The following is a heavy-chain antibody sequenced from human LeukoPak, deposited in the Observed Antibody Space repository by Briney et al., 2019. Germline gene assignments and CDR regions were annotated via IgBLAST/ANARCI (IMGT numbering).Heavy chain of an antibody. V-gene: IGHV6-1*01. Sequence: SQTLSLTCAISGDSVSSNSAAWNWIRQSPSRGLEWLGMTYYRSKWYNDYAVSVESRITINLDTSKNQFSLKLSSVTAADTAVYYCARGGSDYVPADFDYWGQGTLVTVSS. CDR1: GDSVSSNSAA. CDR3: ARGGSDYVPADFDY. D-gene: IGHD4-17*01. J-gene: IGHJ4*02. CDR2: TYYRSKWYN.